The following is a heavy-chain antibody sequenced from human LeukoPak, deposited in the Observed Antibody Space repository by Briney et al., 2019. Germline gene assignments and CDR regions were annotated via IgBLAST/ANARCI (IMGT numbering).Heavy chain of an antibody. CDR2: INPNSGGT. J-gene: IGHJ4*02. D-gene: IGHD2-2*01. CDR1: GYTFTDYY. Sequence: ASVKVSCKASGYTFTDYYLHWVRQAPGQGLEWMGWINPNSGGTKFVQKFQGRVTMTRDMSISTAYMELSSLTSDDTAVYYCAREYCSTTRCYMADYWGQGTLVTVSS. CDR3: AREYCSTTRCYMADY. V-gene: IGHV1-2*02.